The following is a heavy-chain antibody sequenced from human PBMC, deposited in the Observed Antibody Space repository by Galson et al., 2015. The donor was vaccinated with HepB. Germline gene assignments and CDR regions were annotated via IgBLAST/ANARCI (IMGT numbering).Heavy chain of an antibody. CDR3: ARDSFTPSMIVVVINDY. J-gene: IGHJ4*02. CDR2: ISAYNGNT. CDR1: GYTFTSYG. V-gene: IGHV1-18*04. D-gene: IGHD3-22*01. Sequence: SVKVSCKASGYTFTSYGISWVRQAPGQGLEWMGWISAYNGNTNYAQKLQGRVTMTTDTSTSTAYMELRSLRSDDTAVYYCARDSFTPSMIVVVINDYWGQGTLVTVSS.